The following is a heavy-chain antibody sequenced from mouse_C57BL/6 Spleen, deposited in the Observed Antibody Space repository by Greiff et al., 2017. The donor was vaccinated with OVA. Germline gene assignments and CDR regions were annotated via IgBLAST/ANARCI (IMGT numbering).Heavy chain of an antibody. CDR3: ARNRYDGYYFDY. D-gene: IGHD2-12*01. V-gene: IGHV2-2*01. J-gene: IGHJ2*01. Sequence: VKLVESGPGLVQPSQSLSITCTVSGFSLTSYGVHWVRQSPGKGLEWLGVIWSGGSTDYNAAFISRLSISKDNSKSQVFCKMNSLQADDTAIYYCARNRYDGYYFDYWGQGTTLTVSS. CDR1: GFSLTSYG. CDR2: IWSGGST.